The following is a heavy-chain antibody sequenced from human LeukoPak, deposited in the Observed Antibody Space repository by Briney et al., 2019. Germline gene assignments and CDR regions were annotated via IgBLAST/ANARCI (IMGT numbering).Heavy chain of an antibody. CDR2: ISSSSSYI. CDR1: GFTFSSYS. D-gene: IGHD4-17*01. Sequence: GGSLRLSCAASGFTFSSYSMNWVRQAPGKGLEWVSSISSSSSYIYYADSVKGRFTISRDNAENSLYLQMNSLRAEDTAVYYCARGLATVTTGYWFDPWGQGTLVTVSS. CDR3: ARGLATVTTGYWFDP. J-gene: IGHJ5*02. V-gene: IGHV3-21*01.